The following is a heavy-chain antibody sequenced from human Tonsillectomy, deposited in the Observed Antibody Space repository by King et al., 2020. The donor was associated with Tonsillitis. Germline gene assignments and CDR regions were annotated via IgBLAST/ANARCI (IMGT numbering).Heavy chain of an antibody. D-gene: IGHD6-19*01. J-gene: IGHJ4*02. V-gene: IGHV4-59*07. CDR1: GGSIGPNS. CDR2: IYYSGST. Sequence: VQLQESGPGLVKPSDTLSLTCGVSGGSIGPNSWTWIRQPPGKGLEWIGYIYYSGSTTYNPSLKSRVAISVDTSKNQFSLRLSSVTAADTAVYYCARVYSSGWFLGFDHWGQGSLVTVST. CDR3: ARVYSSGWFLGFDH.